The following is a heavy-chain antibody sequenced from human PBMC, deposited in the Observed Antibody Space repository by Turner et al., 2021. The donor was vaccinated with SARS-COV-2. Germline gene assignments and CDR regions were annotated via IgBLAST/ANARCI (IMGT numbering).Heavy chain of an antibody. D-gene: IGHD3-10*01. CDR1: GLNFSSYG. CDR3: ARAHYYGSGRGAFDI. V-gene: IGHV3-33*01. Sequence: QVQLVESGGGVVQPGRSLRLSCAAYGLNFSSYGMHWVRQAPGKGLEWVAVIWNDGSNKYYADSVKGRFTISRDNSKNTLYLQMNSLRAEDTAVYYCARAHYYGSGRGAFDIWGQGTMVTISS. CDR2: IWNDGSNK. J-gene: IGHJ3*02.